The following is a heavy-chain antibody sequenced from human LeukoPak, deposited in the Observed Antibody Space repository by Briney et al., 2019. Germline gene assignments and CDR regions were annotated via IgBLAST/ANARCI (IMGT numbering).Heavy chain of an antibody. CDR2: IYYSGST. Sequence: SETLSLTCAVYGGSFSGYYWSWIRQPPGKGLEWIGYIYYSGSTNYNPSLKSRVTISVDTSKNQFSLKLSSVTAADTAVYYCARVLYYDFWSGYNYGMDVWGQGTTVTVSS. D-gene: IGHD3-3*01. V-gene: IGHV4-59*01. J-gene: IGHJ6*02. CDR1: GGSFSGYY. CDR3: ARVLYYDFWSGYNYGMDV.